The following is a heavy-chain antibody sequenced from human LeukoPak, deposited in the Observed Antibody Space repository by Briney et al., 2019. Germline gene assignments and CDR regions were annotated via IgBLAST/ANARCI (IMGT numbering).Heavy chain of an antibody. CDR2: INHSGST. J-gene: IGHJ4*02. CDR1: GGSFSGYY. D-gene: IGHD6-19*01. V-gene: IGHV4-34*01. Sequence: PSETLSLTCAVYGGSFSGYYWSWIRQPPGKGLEWSAEINHSGSTNYNPYPKSRVAISVDTSKNQFSLKRRSITAAHTAGVYCARGRHACSSGWYVARDYWGQGTLVTVSS. CDR3: ARGRHACSSGWYVARDY.